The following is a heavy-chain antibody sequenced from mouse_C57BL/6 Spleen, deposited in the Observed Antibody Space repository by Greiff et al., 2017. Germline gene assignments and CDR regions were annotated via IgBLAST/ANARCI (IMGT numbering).Heavy chain of an antibody. J-gene: IGHJ1*03. CDR2: ISSGGDYI. V-gene: IGHV5-9-1*02. CDR1: GFTFSSYA. Sequence: EVQLVESGEGLVKPGGSLKLSCAASGFTFSSYAMSWVRQTPEKRLEWVAYISSGGDYIYYADTVKGRFTISRDNARNTLYLQMSSLKSEDTAMYYCTRVPYGSSYDWYFDVWGTGTTVTVSS. D-gene: IGHD1-1*01. CDR3: TRVPYGSSYDWYFDV.